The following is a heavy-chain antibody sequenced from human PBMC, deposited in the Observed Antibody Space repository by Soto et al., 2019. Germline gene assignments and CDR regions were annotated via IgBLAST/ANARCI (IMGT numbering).Heavy chain of an antibody. V-gene: IGHV4-30-4*01. CDR2: IYYSGST. CDR3: ARELRGITIFGVGTIIGMDV. D-gene: IGHD3-3*01. CDR1: GGSISSGDYY. J-gene: IGHJ6*02. Sequence: PSETLSLTCTVSGGSISSGDYYWSWIRQPPGKGLEWIGYIYYSGSTYYNPSLKSRVTISVDTSKNQFSLKLSSVTAADTAVYYCARELRGITIFGVGTIIGMDVWGQGTTVTVS.